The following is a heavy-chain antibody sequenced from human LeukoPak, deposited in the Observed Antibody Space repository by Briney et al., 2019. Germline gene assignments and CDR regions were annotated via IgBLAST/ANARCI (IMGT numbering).Heavy chain of an antibody. D-gene: IGHD3-10*01. Sequence: PGGSLRLSCAASGFNFANHAMSWVRQAPGKGLEWVSSISSSSSYIYYADSVKGRFTISRDNAKNSLYLQMNSLRAEDTAVYYCARESGDDAFDIWGQGTMVTVSS. V-gene: IGHV3-21*01. J-gene: IGHJ3*02. CDR2: ISSSSSYI. CDR1: GFNFANHA. CDR3: ARESGDDAFDI.